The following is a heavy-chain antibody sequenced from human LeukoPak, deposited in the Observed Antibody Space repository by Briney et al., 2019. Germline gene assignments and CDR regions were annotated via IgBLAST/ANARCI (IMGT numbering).Heavy chain of an antibody. CDR3: ARDRRHDSSGYYSDAFDY. Sequence: SETLSLTCTVSGGSISSYYRSWIRQPPGKGLEWIGYIYYSGSTNYNPSLKSRVTISVDTSKNQFSLKLSSVTAADTAVYYCARDRRHDSSGYYSDAFDYWGQGTLVTVSS. J-gene: IGHJ4*02. CDR2: IYYSGST. D-gene: IGHD3-22*01. CDR1: GGSISSYY. V-gene: IGHV4-59*01.